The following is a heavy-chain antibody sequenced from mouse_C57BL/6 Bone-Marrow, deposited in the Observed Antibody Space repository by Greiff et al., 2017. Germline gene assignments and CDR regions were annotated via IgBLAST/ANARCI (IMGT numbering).Heavy chain of an antibody. D-gene: IGHD2-4*01. CDR1: GYTFTSYG. Sequence: VQLQQSGAELARPGASVKLSCKASGYTFTSYGLSWVKQRTGQGLEWIGEIYPRSGNTYYNEKFKGKATLTADKSSSTAYMELRSLTSEDSAVYFCARSRDYDYAGFAYWGQGTLVTVSA. CDR2: IYPRSGNT. J-gene: IGHJ3*01. CDR3: ARSRDYDYAGFAY. V-gene: IGHV1-81*01.